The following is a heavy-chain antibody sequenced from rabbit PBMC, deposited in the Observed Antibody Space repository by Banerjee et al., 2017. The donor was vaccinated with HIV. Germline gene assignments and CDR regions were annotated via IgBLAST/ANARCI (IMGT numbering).Heavy chain of an antibody. J-gene: IGHJ6*01. D-gene: IGHD8-1*01. CDR2: IYTDSGST. CDR3: ARGDADSSYYTNYGMDL. V-gene: IGHV1S45*01. Sequence: QEQLEESGGDLVKPGASLTLTCTASGFSFSSYYYMCWVRQAPGKGLEWIACIYTDSGSTWYASWAKGRFTISKASSTTVTLQMTSLTAADTATYFCARGDADSSYYTNYGMDLWGQGTLVTVS. CDR1: GFSFSSYYY.